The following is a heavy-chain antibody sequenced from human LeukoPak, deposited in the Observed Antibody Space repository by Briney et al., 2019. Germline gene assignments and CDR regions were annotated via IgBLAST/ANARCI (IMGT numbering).Heavy chain of an antibody. V-gene: IGHV3-30*18. CDR1: GFTFSSYG. CDR2: ISYDGSNK. Sequence: GGSLRLSCAASGFTFSSYGMHWVRQAPGKGLEWVAVISYDGSNKYYADSVKGRFTISRDNSKNTLYLQLTSLRVEDTAIYYCAKVARWTYFDSWGQGTLVTVSS. J-gene: IGHJ4*02. D-gene: IGHD2-15*01. CDR3: AKVARWTYFDS.